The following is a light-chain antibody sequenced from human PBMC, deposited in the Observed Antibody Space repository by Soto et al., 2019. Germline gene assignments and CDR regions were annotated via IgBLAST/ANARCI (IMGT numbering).Light chain of an antibody. CDR1: SSDLGSTIY. CDR3: SSFTTTSTLIV. CDR2: EVT. J-gene: IGLJ1*01. V-gene: IGLV2-14*01. Sequence: QSALTQPASVSGSPGQSITISCTGTSSDLGSTIYVSWYQQKPGKAPKLMIYEVTYRPSGVSYRFSGSKSGNTASLTISGLQADDEADYYCSSFTTTSTLIVFGTGTKVT.